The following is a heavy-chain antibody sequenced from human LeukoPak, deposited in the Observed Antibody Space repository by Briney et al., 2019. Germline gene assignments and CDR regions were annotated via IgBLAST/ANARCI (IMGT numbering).Heavy chain of an antibody. D-gene: IGHD3-9*01. CDR1: GFTFSTYS. CDR3: ARGDDILTGYYGFDS. V-gene: IGHV3-21*01. J-gene: IGHJ4*02. Sequence: GGSLRLSCASSGFTFSTYSLNWVRQAPGKGLEWVSSISSSSDDIHYIDSVKGRFTISRDNAKNSLFLQMNSLRAEDTAVYYCARGDDILTGYYGFDSWGQGTLVTVSS. CDR2: ISSSSDDI.